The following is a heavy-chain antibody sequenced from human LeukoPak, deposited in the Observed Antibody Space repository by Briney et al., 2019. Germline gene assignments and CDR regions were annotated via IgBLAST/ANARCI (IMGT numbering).Heavy chain of an antibody. V-gene: IGHV1-18*04. CDR3: ARVGASAYCGGDFSSNWFDP. Sequence: ASVQVSCKASGYTFTSYGLSWVRQAPGQGLEWMGWISAYNGNTNYAQKLQGRVTMTTDTSTSTAYMELRSLRSDDTAVYYWARVGASAYCGGDFSSNWFDPWGQGNLVTVSP. D-gene: IGHD2-21*02. J-gene: IGHJ5*02. CDR2: ISAYNGNT. CDR1: GYTFTSYG.